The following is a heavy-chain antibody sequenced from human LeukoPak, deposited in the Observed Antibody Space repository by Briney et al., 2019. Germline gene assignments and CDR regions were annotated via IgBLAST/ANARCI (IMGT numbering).Heavy chain of an antibody. CDR2: ISHSGST. V-gene: IGHV4-34*01. Sequence: PSETLSLTCAVYGGSFSGYYWNWIRQPPGKGLEWIGEISHSGSTNYNPSLKSRVTISVDTSKNQFSLKLSSVTAADTAVYYCASPDYYDSSGYYGAWSYWGQGTLVTVSS. CDR1: GGSFSGYY. CDR3: ASPDYYDSSGYYGAWSY. D-gene: IGHD3-22*01. J-gene: IGHJ4*02.